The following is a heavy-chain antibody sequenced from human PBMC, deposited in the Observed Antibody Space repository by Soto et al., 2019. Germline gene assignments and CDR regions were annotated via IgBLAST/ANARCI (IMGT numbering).Heavy chain of an antibody. CDR2: IYYSGST. CDR1: GGSISSYY. J-gene: IGHJ6*03. V-gene: IGHV4-59*01. Sequence: TLSLTCTVSGGSISSYYCSWIRQPPGKGLEWIGYIYYSGSTNYNPSLKSRVTISVDTSKNQFSLKLSSVTAADTAVFYCARGVLWFGELLQPNYYYYYMDVWGKGTTVTVSS. D-gene: IGHD3-10*01. CDR3: ARGVLWFGELLQPNYYYYYMDV.